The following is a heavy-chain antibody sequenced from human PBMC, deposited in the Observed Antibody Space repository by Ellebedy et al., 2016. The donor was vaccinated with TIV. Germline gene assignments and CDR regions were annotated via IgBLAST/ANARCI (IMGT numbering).Heavy chain of an antibody. CDR2: IYYSGST. J-gene: IGHJ4*02. CDR1: GGSVSSGSYY. CDR3: AREDTVTTWRGLDY. Sequence: SETLSLXXTVSGGSVSSGSYYWSWIRQPPGKGLEWIGYIYYSGSTNYNPSLKSRVTISVDTSKNQFSLKLSSVTAADTAVYYCAREDTVTTWRGLDYWGQGTLVTVSS. D-gene: IGHD4-17*01. V-gene: IGHV4-61*01.